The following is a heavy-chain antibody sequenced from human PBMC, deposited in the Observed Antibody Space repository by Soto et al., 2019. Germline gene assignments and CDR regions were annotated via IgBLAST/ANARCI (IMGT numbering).Heavy chain of an antibody. Sequence: QVQLQESGPGLVKPSETLSLTCTVSGGSIRSYYWSWIRQPPGKGLEWIGYIYYSGSTNYNPSLKSRVTISVDTSKNQFSLKLSSVTAADTALYYCARRYGGNFDYWGQGTLVTVSS. D-gene: IGHD3-16*01. V-gene: IGHV4-59*01. CDR2: IYYSGST. CDR1: GGSIRSYY. J-gene: IGHJ4*02. CDR3: ARRYGGNFDY.